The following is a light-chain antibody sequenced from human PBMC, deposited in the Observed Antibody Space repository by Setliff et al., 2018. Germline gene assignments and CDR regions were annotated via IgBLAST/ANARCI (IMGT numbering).Light chain of an antibody. CDR2: DTS. J-gene: IGLJ3*02. Sequence: QAVVTQEPSLTVSPGGTVTLTCGSSTGAVTSNHYPYWFQQKPGQAPRTLIYDTSNKHSWTPARFSGSLLGGKAALTLSGAQPKDEADYYCMISFSAARVLGGGTK. CDR1: TGAVTSNHY. V-gene: IGLV7-46*01. CDR3: MISFSAARV.